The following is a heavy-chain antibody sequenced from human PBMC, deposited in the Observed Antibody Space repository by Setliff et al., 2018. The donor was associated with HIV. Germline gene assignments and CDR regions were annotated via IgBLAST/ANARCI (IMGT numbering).Heavy chain of an antibody. CDR2: IWFDERSK. V-gene: IGHV3-33*03. Sequence: GGSLRLSCAASGFMFSNYAVSWVRQAPGGGLEWVAVIWFDERSKYYADSVKGRFTISRDNSKNTLYLQMNNLRVEDTAVYYCAKDDGSYWGNHFDSWGQGTLVTVSS. CDR1: GFMFSNYA. D-gene: IGHD1-26*01. CDR3: AKDDGSYWGNHFDS. J-gene: IGHJ4*02.